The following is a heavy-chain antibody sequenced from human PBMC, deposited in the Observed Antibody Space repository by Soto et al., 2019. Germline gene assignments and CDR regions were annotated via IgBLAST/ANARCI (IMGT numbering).Heavy chain of an antibody. CDR3: AKGPWFGESHSATGPYGLDV. CDR2: ISGSGDRT. CDR1: TFTFRNYA. J-gene: IGHJ6*02. Sequence: GGSLRLSCAASTFTFRNYAMSWVRQAPGKGLEWVSGISGSGDRTYHADSVKGRFIISRDNSKNTLYLQMNSLRVDDTAVYYCAKGPWFGESHSATGPYGLDVWGQGATVT. V-gene: IGHV3-23*01. D-gene: IGHD3-10*01.